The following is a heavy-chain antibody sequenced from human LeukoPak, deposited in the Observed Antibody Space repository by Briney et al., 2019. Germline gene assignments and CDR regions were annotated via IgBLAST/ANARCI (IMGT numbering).Heavy chain of an antibody. CDR2: INPNSGGT. CDR1: GYTFTGYY. Sequence: GASVKVSCKASGYTFTGYYMHWVRQAPGQGLEWMGWINPNSGGTNYAQKFQGRVTMTRDTPISTAYMELSRLRSDDTAVYYCARDLGDIVVVPGDYWGQGTLVTVSS. D-gene: IGHD2-2*01. V-gene: IGHV1-2*02. CDR3: ARDLGDIVVVPGDY. J-gene: IGHJ4*02.